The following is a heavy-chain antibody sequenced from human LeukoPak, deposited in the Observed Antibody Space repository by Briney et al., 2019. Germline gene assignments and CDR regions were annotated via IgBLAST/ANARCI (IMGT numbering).Heavy chain of an antibody. D-gene: IGHD3-22*01. Sequence: GGSLRLSCAGSGFSFNTYTMNWVRQAPGKGLEWISSIGRTSVDKYYAASVRGRFTISRDNSKDSLYVEMSSLRAEDTAVYYCVGGDSRELWGQGTLVTGSS. CDR1: GFSFNTYT. CDR3: VGGDSREL. CDR2: IGRTSVDK. V-gene: IGHV3-21*01. J-gene: IGHJ4*02.